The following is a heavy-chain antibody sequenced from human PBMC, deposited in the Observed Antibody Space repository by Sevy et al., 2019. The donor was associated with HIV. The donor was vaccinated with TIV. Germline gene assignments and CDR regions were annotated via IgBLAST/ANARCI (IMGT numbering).Heavy chain of an antibody. D-gene: IGHD2-8*01. Sequence: GGSLRLSCAASGFTFAKYSMIWVRQAPGNGLEWVSTFSFGCGRINYADSVKGRFTISRDDSKNTLFLQMNSLRAEDTATYFCAREGCTQPHDYWGQGTLVTVSS. CDR3: AREGCTQPHDY. CDR1: GFTFAKYS. CDR2: FSFGCGRI. J-gene: IGHJ4*02. V-gene: IGHV3-23*01.